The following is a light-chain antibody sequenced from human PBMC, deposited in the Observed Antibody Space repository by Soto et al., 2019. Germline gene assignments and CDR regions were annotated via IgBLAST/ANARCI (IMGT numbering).Light chain of an antibody. CDR3: QQYYNWPST. CDR2: GAS. CDR1: QAINRN. V-gene: IGKV3-15*01. J-gene: IGKJ2*01. Sequence: EIVMTQSPATLSVSPGERATISCRASQAINRNLAWYQHKPGQAPRLLTYGASTRPTDPPTRFSGGGSGTQFTRPITSLQPEDFAVYYYQQYYNWPSTFGPGTKRPIK.